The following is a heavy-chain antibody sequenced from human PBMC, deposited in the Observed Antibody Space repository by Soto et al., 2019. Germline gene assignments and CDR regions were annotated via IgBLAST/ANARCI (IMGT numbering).Heavy chain of an antibody. V-gene: IGHV4-4*02. D-gene: IGHD2-2*01. CDR2: IYHSGST. J-gene: IGHJ6*02. Sequence: SETMSLTCAVYGGSISSNKGWSWVRQPPGKGLEWIGEIYHSGSTNYNPSLKSRVTISLDKSKNQFSLKLTSVTAADSAVYYCARDDHIVVVPTSLGAMDVWGQGTTVTVSS. CDR1: GGSISSNKG. CDR3: ARDDHIVVVPTSLGAMDV.